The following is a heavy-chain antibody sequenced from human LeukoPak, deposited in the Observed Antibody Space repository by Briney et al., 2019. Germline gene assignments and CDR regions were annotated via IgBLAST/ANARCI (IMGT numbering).Heavy chain of an antibody. CDR1: GFTFSSYA. V-gene: IGHV3-30*04. CDR2: ISYDGSNK. J-gene: IGHJ4*02. Sequence: GRSLILSCAASGFTFSSYAMHWVRQAPGKGLEWVAVISYDGSNKYYADSVKGRFTISRDNSKNTLYLQMNSLRAEDTAVYYCASSRREYSSTSALDYWGQGTLVTVSS. D-gene: IGHD6-6*01. CDR3: ASSRREYSSTSALDY.